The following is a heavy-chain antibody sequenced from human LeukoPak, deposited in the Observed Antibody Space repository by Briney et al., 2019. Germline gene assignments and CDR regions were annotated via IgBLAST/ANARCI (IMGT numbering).Heavy chain of an antibody. CDR1: GGSISSGSYY. V-gene: IGHV4-61*02. D-gene: IGHD6-6*01. J-gene: IGHJ4*02. CDR2: IYTSGST. Sequence: PSETLSLTCTVSGGSISSGSYYWSRIRQPAGKGLEWIGRIYTSGSTNYNPSLKSRVTISVDTSKNQFSLKLSSVTAADTAVYYCARGPGGSSSSDFDYWGQGTLVTVSS. CDR3: ARGPGGSSSSDFDY.